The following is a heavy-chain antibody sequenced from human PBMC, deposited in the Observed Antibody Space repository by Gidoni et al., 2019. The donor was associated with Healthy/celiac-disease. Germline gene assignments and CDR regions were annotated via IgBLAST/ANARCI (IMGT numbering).Heavy chain of an antibody. D-gene: IGHD3-22*01. Sequence: QVQLVQHGAEVKKPGASVKVSCKASGYTVTGYSMHWVRQAPGQGLEWMGWINPNSGGTNYAQKFQGRVTMTRDTSISTAYMELSRLRSDDTAVYYCAREDGSGYYDDYWGQGTLVTVSS. CDR3: AREDGSGYYDDY. J-gene: IGHJ4*02. CDR1: GYTVTGYS. CDR2: INPNSGGT. V-gene: IGHV1-2*02.